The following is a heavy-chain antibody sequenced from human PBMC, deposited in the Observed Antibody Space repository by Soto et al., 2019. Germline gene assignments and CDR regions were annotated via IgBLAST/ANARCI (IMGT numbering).Heavy chain of an antibody. CDR2: MSSSGDS. D-gene: IGHD3-3*01. CDR1: GASVSHYF. Sequence: QVQLQESGPGLVKPSETLSLTCDVSGASVSHYFWSWIRQPPGKGLEWLGYMSSSGDSISNPALKSRITISLDMSRNHFSLNLSSLTVADTSVYYCARSSLTFFGGVVPDCEFWGPGTRVTVSS. V-gene: IGHV4-4*09. J-gene: IGHJ4*02. CDR3: ARSSLTFFGGVVPDCEF.